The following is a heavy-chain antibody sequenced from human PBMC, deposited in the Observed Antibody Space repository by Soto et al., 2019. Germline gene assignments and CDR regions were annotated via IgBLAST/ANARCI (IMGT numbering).Heavy chain of an antibody. V-gene: IGHV3-53*01. Sequence: PGGSLRLSCAASGFTVSSNYMSWVRQAPGKGLEWVSVIYSGGSTYYADSVKGRFTISRDNSKNTLYLQMNSLRAEDTAVYYCVRAEGPGWLDYWGQGTLVTVSS. J-gene: IGHJ4*02. CDR1: GFTVSSNY. CDR2: IYSGGST. D-gene: IGHD6-19*01. CDR3: VRAEGPGWLDY.